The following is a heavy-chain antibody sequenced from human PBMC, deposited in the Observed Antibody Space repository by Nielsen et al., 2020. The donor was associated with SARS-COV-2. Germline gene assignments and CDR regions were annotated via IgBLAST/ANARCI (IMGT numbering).Heavy chain of an antibody. Sequence: ASVKVSCKASGYTFTSYDINWVRQATGQGLEWMGWMNPNSGNTGYAQKFQGRVTMTRDTSTSTVYMELSSLRSEDTAVYYCARDRYDSSGYYLRYNWFDPWGQGTLVTVSS. J-gene: IGHJ5*02. CDR2: MNPNSGNT. CDR1: GYTFTSYD. CDR3: ARDRYDSSGYYLRYNWFDP. V-gene: IGHV1-8*01. D-gene: IGHD3-22*01.